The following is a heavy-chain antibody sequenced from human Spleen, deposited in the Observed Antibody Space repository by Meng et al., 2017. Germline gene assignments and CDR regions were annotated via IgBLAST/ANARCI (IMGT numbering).Heavy chain of an antibody. CDR1: GFTFYSYG. D-gene: IGHD3-22*01. J-gene: IGHJ6*02. Sequence: GESLKISCTTSGFTFYSYGMHWVRQAPGKGLQWVAIITSDGSNQYYAESVKGRFTISRDNSKTTVFLQMDSLRPEDTAVYYCARGGDSRTWFEDLGVEVWGQGTTVTVSS. CDR2: ITSDGSNQ. V-gene: IGHV3-30*19. CDR3: ARGGDSRTWFEDLGVEV.